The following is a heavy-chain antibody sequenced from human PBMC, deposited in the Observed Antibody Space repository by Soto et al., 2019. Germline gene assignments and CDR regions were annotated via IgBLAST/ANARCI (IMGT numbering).Heavy chain of an antibody. D-gene: IGHD3-10*01. CDR1: GFSFSSYG. Sequence: QVQLVESGGGVVQPERSLRLSCAASGFSFSSYGMHWVRQAPGKGLEWVALIWYDGSNKDYADSVKGRFTISRDNAKNRLYLEMNSLRAEDTAVYYCARWEGTGRGFDCWGQGTLVTVSS. J-gene: IGHJ4*02. CDR3: ARWEGTGRGFDC. V-gene: IGHV3-33*01. CDR2: IWYDGSNK.